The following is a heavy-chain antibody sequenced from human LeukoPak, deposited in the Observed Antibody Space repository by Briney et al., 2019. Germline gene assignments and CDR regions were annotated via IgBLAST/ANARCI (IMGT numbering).Heavy chain of an antibody. CDR1: DFSFITYA. D-gene: IGHD6-19*01. Sequence: GSLRLSCAASDFSFITYAMSWVRQPPGKGLEWIGEINHSGSTNYNPSLKSRVTISVDTSKNQFSLKLSSVTAADPAVYYCARVYVAVAGTVFDYWGQGTLVTVSS. J-gene: IGHJ4*02. CDR2: INHSGST. CDR3: ARVYVAVAGTVFDY. V-gene: IGHV4-34*01.